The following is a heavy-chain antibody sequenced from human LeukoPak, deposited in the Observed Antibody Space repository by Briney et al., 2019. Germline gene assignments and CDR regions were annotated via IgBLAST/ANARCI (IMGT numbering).Heavy chain of an antibody. Sequence: GGSLRLSCAASGFTFSSYAMHWVRQAPGKGLEYVSAISSNGGSTYYANSVKGRFTISRDNSKNTLYLQMGSLRAEDMAVYYCARGGTYYDFWSGYTMIDYWGQGTLVTVSS. D-gene: IGHD3-3*01. V-gene: IGHV3-64*01. CDR2: ISSNGGST. J-gene: IGHJ4*02. CDR1: GFTFSSYA. CDR3: ARGGTYYDFWSGYTMIDY.